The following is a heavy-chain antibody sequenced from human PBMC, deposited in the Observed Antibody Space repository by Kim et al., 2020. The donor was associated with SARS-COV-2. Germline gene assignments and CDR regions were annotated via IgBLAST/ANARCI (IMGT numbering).Heavy chain of an antibody. D-gene: IGHD6-19*01. Sequence: GESLKISCKGSGYSFTSYWIGWVRQMPGKGLEWMGIIYPGDSDTRYSPSFQGQVTISADKSISTAYLQWSSLKASDTAMYYCARQGIAVAGTSSYYGMDVWGQGTTVTVSS. CDR3: ARQGIAVAGTSSYYGMDV. CDR2: IYPGDSDT. CDR1: GYSFTSYW. J-gene: IGHJ6*02. V-gene: IGHV5-51*01.